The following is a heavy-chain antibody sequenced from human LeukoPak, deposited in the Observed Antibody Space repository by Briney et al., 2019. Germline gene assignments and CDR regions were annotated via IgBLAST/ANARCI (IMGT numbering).Heavy chain of an antibody. J-gene: IGHJ4*02. Sequence: PGGSLRLSCAASGFSFMNAWMIWVRQAPGKGLEWVSAISGSGGSTYYADSVKGRFTISRDNSKNTLYLQMNSLRAEDTAVYYCAKDVVRGVIGSVDYWGQGTLVTVSS. CDR1: GFSFMNAW. CDR3: AKDVVRGVIGSVDY. V-gene: IGHV3-23*01. D-gene: IGHD3-10*01. CDR2: ISGSGGST.